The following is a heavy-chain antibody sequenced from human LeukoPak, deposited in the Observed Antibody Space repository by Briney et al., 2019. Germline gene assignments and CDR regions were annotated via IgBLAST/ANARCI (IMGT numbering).Heavy chain of an antibody. D-gene: IGHD5-12*01. Sequence: GGSLRLSCAAPGFAFSKYAMHWVRQASGKGLEWVTIISDGGRSNYADSVEGRFTISRDNSKNTLYLQMSGLRAEDTAVYYCASTSGYDFWDMGYWGQGTLVTVSS. CDR1: GFAFSKYA. CDR3: ASTSGYDFWDMGY. J-gene: IGHJ4*02. CDR2: ISDGGRS. V-gene: IGHV3-30*04.